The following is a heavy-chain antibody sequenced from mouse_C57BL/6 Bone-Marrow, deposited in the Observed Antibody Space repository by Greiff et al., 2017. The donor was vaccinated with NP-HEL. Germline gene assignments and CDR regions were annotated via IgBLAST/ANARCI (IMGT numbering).Heavy chain of an antibody. CDR1: GYTFTSYW. V-gene: IGHV1-55*01. CDR2: IYPGSGST. Sequence: QVQLQQPGAELVKPGASVKMSCKASGYTFTSYWITWVKQRPGQGLEWIGDIYPGSGSTNYNEKFKSKATLTVDTSSSTAYMQLSSLTSEDSAVYYGARPLYGSSYGWFAYWGQGTLVTVSA. CDR3: ARPLYGSSYGWFAY. J-gene: IGHJ3*01. D-gene: IGHD1-1*01.